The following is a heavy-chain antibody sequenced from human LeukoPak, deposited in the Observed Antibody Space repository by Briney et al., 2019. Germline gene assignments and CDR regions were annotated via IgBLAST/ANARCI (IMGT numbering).Heavy chain of an antibody. CDR1: GGSFSGYY. D-gene: IGHD2-21*01. Sequence: SETLSLTCAVYGGSFSGYYWSWIRQSPGKGLEWIGEINHSGSTNFNPSLTSRVTISVDMSKNQFSLKLSSVTAADTAVYYCARMVYCGGDCHGFDYWGQGTLVTVSS. CDR3: ARMVYCGGDCHGFDY. V-gene: IGHV4-34*01. CDR2: INHSGST. J-gene: IGHJ4*02.